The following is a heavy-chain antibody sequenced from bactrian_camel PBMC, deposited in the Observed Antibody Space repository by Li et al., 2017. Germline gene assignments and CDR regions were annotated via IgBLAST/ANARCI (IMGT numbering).Heavy chain of an antibody. CDR2: IRRSGGET. J-gene: IGHJ4*01. CDR3: AAVDGGGYVVPHY. Sequence: HVQLVESGGGSVQAGGSLRLSCVVSGHSCGSNCVGWYRLPPGRAPAVREGIAAIRRSGGETWYAGSVKGRFTISQDSARNTVYLQMNSLKPEDTAVYYCAAVDGGGYVVPHYWGQGTQVTV. V-gene: IGHV3-3*01. CDR1: GHSCGSNC. D-gene: IGHD7*01.